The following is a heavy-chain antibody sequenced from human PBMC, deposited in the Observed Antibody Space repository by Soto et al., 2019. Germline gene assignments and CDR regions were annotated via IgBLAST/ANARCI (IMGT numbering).Heavy chain of an antibody. CDR1: GFTFSISS. CDR2: ISGTSDYI. D-gene: IGHD3-10*01. Sequence: EVQLVESGGGLVKPGGSLRLSCAASGFTFSISSMNWVRQAPGKGLEWVSSISGTSDYISYAGSVKGRFTISRENAKKSLYLQMNSRGAEDTAVYYWARDPSYYDSGSYYYFDYWGQGALVTVSS. J-gene: IGHJ4*02. V-gene: IGHV3-21*01. CDR3: ARDPSYYDSGSYYYFDY.